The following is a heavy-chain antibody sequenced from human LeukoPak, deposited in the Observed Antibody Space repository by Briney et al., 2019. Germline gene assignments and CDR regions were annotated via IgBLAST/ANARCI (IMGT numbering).Heavy chain of an antibody. CDR3: ARAVGGVTTFYYYYGMDV. D-gene: IGHD4-17*01. V-gene: IGHV1-69*04. CDR2: IIPILGIA. Sequence: ASVKVSCKASGGTFSSYAISWVRQALGQGLEWMGRIIPILGIANYAQKFQGRVTITADKSTSTAYMELSSLRSEDTAVYYCARAVGGVTTFYYYYGMDVWGQGTTVTVSS. J-gene: IGHJ6*02. CDR1: GGTFSSYA.